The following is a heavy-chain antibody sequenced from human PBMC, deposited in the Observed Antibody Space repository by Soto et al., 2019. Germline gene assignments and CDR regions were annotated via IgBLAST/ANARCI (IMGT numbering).Heavy chain of an antibody. Sequence: GASVKVSCKASGYTFTSYYMHWVRQAPGQGLEWMGIINPSGGSTSYAQKFQGRVTMTRDTSTSTVYMELSSLRSEDTAVYYCARDDVLRYFDWLNGTYYYYYMDVWGKGTTVTVSS. D-gene: IGHD3-9*01. CDR2: INPSGGST. CDR3: ARDDVLRYFDWLNGTYYYYYMDV. V-gene: IGHV1-46*03. J-gene: IGHJ6*03. CDR1: GYTFTSYY.